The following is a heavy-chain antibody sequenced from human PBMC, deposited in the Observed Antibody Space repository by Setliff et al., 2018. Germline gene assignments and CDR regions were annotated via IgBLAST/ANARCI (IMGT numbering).Heavy chain of an antibody. CDR1: GDTFSSYA. CDR2: IIPIFGTA. Sequence: SVKVSCKASGDTFSSYAINWVRQAPGQGLEWMGGIIPIFGTANYAQKFQGRLTITTVGSTSTAYMELSSLRSEDTAVYYCASYERYCYGGSCYYFDYWGQGTLVTVSS. V-gene: IGHV1-69*05. CDR3: ASYERYCYGGSCYYFDY. J-gene: IGHJ4*02. D-gene: IGHD2-15*01.